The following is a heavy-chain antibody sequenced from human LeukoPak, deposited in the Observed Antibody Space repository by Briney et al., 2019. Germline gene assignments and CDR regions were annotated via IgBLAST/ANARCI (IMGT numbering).Heavy chain of an antibody. V-gene: IGHV4-59*01. CDR2: IYTSGTT. Sequence: SETLSLTCTVSGGSFVSYYWSWIRQPPGKGLEWIGYIYTSGTTNYNPSLKSRVTISVNTSRNQFSLQLRSVTAADTAVYYCAREDPQTTVPEGMDVWGQGTTVIVSS. D-gene: IGHD4-17*01. CDR1: GGSFVSYY. J-gene: IGHJ6*02. CDR3: AREDPQTTVPEGMDV.